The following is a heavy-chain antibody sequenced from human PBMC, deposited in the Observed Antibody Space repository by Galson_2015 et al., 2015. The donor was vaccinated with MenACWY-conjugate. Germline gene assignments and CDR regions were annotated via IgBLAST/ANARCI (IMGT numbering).Heavy chain of an antibody. J-gene: IGHJ4*02. CDR1: GFTFSSYS. CDR3: ARGGRDGYNSFW. V-gene: IGHV3-21*01. Sequence: SLRLSCAASGFTFSSYSMNWVRQAPGKGLEWVSSISSSSSYIYYADSVKGRFTISRDNAKNSLYLQMNSLRAEDTAVYYCARGGRDGYNSFWWGQGTLVTVSS. CDR2: ISSSSSYI. D-gene: IGHD5-24*01.